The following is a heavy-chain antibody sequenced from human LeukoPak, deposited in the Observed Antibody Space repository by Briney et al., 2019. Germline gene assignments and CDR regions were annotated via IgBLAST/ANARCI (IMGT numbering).Heavy chain of an antibody. D-gene: IGHD3-22*01. Sequence: KPGGSLRLSCAASGFTFSTYRMNWVRQAPGKGLEWVSSISSTSSHIYYADSVKGRFTISRDNAKNSLHLQMNSLRADDSAAYYCVRVTTTYYYDSGGYCDYWGQGTLVTVSS. CDR2: ISSTSSHI. CDR1: GFTFSTYR. V-gene: IGHV3-21*01. CDR3: VRVTTTYYYDSGGYCDY. J-gene: IGHJ4*02.